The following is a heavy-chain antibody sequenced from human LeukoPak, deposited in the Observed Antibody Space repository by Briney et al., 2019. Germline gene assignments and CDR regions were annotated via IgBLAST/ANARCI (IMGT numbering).Heavy chain of an antibody. J-gene: IGHJ4*02. CDR1: GYTFTSYG. V-gene: IGHV1-18*01. CDR3: ARDQYYYDSSGYFHYFDY. D-gene: IGHD3-22*01. CDR2: ISAYNGNT. Sequence: GASVKVSCKASGYTFTSYGISWVRQAPGQGLEWMGWISAYNGNTNYAQKLQGRVTMTTDTSTSTAYMELSSLRSEDTAVYYCARDQYYYDSSGYFHYFDYWGQGTLVTVSS.